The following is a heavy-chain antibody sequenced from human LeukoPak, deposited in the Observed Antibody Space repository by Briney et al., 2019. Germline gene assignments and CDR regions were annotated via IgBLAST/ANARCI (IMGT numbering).Heavy chain of an antibody. CDR3: AASKIVVPAAIRPYWYFDL. Sequence: PSETLSLTCTVSGGSISSGSYYWSWIRQPAGKGLEWIGRIYTSGSTNYNPSLKSRVTMSVDTSKNQFSLKLSSVTAADTAVYYCAASKIVVPAAIRPYWYFDLWGRGTLVTVSS. CDR1: GGSISSGSYY. J-gene: IGHJ2*01. V-gene: IGHV4-61*02. CDR2: IYTSGST. D-gene: IGHD2-2*02.